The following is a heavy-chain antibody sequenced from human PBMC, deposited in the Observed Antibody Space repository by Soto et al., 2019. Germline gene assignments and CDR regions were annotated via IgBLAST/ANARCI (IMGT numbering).Heavy chain of an antibody. CDR1: GGSFSAYY. D-gene: IGHD1-26*01. CDR2: IIHSEST. V-gene: IGHV4-34*12. Sequence: PSETLSLTCAVYGGSFSAYYWSWVRQPPGKGLEWIGEIIHSESTKYNPSLKSRVTISVDTSKNQFSLKLSSVTAADTAVYYCARQRPTDGRWEFANYYGTDVWGQGTPVTVS. CDR3: ARQRPTDGRWEFANYYGTDV. J-gene: IGHJ6*02.